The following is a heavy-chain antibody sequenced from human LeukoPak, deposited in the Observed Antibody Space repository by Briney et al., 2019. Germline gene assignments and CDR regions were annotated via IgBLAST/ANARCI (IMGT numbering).Heavy chain of an antibody. CDR3: ARDPARQFDY. CDR1: GFTFSSYN. D-gene: IGHD2-2*01. CDR2: ISSSSSYI. Sequence: GGSLRLSCAASGFTFSSYNMNWVRQAPGKGLEWVSFISSSSSYIYYADSVKGRFTISRDNAKNSLYLQMNSLRAEDTAVYYCARDPARQFDYWGQGTLVTGSS. V-gene: IGHV3-21*01. J-gene: IGHJ4*02.